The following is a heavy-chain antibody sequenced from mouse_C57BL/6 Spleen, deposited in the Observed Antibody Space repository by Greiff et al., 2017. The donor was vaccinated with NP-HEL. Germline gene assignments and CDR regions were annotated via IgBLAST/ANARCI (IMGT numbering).Heavy chain of an antibody. J-gene: IGHJ1*03. CDR2: IDPSDSET. D-gene: IGHD1-1*01. V-gene: IGHV1-52*01. Sequence: QVQLQQPGAELVRPGSSVKLSCKASGYTFTSYWMHWVKQRPIQGLEWIGNIDPSDSETHYNQKFKDKATLTVDKSSSTAYMQLSSLTSEDSAVYYCARGGGSSPSWYFDVWGTGTTVTVSS. CDR1: GYTFTSYW. CDR3: ARGGGSSPSWYFDV.